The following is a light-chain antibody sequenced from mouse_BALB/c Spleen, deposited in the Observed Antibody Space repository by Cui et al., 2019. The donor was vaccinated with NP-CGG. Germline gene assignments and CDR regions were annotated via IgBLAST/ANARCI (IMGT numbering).Light chain of an antibody. CDR1: TGTVTTSNY. CDR3: ALWYSNHWV. Sequence: AVVTPESALTTSPGETVTLTCRSSTGTVTTSNYANWVQEKPDHLFTGLIGGTNNRAPGVPARFSGSLIGDKAALNMTGAQTEDEAIYFCALWYSNHWVFGGGTKLTVL. J-gene: IGLJ1*01. V-gene: IGLV1*01. CDR2: GTN.